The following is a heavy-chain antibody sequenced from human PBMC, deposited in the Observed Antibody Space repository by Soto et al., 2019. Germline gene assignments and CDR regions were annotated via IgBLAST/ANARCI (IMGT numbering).Heavy chain of an antibody. CDR1: GYTFTSYG. D-gene: IGHD1-26*01. CDR3: ARDRGGATVDAFDI. CDR2: ISAYNGNT. J-gene: IGHJ3*02. Sequence: ASVKVSCKASGYTFTSYGISWVRQAPGQGLEWMGWISAYNGNTNYAQKLQGRVTMTTDTSTSTAYMELRSLRSDDTAVYYGARDRGGATVDAFDIWGQGTMVTVSS. V-gene: IGHV1-18*01.